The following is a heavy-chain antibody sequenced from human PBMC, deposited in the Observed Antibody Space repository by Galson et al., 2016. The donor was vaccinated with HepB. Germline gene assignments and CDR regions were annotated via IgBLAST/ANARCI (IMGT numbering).Heavy chain of an antibody. D-gene: IGHD3-10*01. V-gene: IGHV3-9*01. J-gene: IGHJ6*02. Sequence: SLRLSCAASGFTFDDYGMDWVRQAPGKGLEWVAGLSWNSVGVGYADSVKGRFTISRDNAKNSLYLQMNSLRDEDTAVYFCARVLFGSGSYWCLDVWGQGTTVTVSS. CDR2: LSWNSVGV. CDR3: ARVLFGSGSYWCLDV. CDR1: GFTFDDYG.